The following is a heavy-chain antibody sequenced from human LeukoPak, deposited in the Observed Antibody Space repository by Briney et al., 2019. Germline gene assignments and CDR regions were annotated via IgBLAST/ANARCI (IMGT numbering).Heavy chain of an antibody. J-gene: IGHJ4*02. CDR1: GGSISSSSYY. V-gene: IGHV4-61*01. Sequence: SETLSLTCTVSGGSISSSSYYWGWIRQPPGKGLEWIGYIYYSGSTNYNPSLKNRVTISVDTSKNQFSLKLSSVTAADTAVYYCARDGGRYYGDYVFDYWGQGTLVTVSS. D-gene: IGHD4-17*01. CDR2: IYYSGST. CDR3: ARDGGRYYGDYVFDY.